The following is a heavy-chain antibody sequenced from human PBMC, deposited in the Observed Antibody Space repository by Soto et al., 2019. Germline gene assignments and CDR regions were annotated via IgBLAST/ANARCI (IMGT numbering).Heavy chain of an antibody. CDR3: ARDKELIYSIYYYGMDV. V-gene: IGHV1-3*01. CDR1: GYTFTSYA. Sequence: ASVKVSCKASGYTFTSYAMHWVRQAPGQRLEWMGWINAGNGNTKYSQKFQGRVTITRDTSASTAYMELSSLRSEDTAVYHCARDKELIYSIYYYGMDVWGQGTKVPVYS. CDR2: INAGNGNT. D-gene: IGHD2-2*02. J-gene: IGHJ6*02.